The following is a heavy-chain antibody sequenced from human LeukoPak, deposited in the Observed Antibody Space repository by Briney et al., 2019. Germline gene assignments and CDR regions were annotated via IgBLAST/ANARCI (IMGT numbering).Heavy chain of an antibody. CDR1: RYTFTGHY. V-gene: IGHV1-2*02. J-gene: IGHJ3*02. CDR2: INPNSGGS. Sequence: ASVKVSCKASRYTFTGHYTHWVRQAPGQGPEWMGWINPNSGGSNSAQKFQGRVTMTRDTSISTAYMELSSLRSDDTAVYYCATDSLSSGYYRGAFDIWGQGTMVTVSS. CDR3: ATDSLSSGYYRGAFDI. D-gene: IGHD3-22*01.